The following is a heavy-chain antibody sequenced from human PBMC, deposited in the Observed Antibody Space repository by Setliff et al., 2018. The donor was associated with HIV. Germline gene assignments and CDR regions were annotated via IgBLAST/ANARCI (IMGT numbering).Heavy chain of an antibody. CDR2: IYYSGTN. CDR1: GGSMTRNY. CDR3: ARVRGDNFWSGSYSLPASDAFDV. J-gene: IGHJ3*01. D-gene: IGHD3-3*01. Sequence: SETLSLTCSVSGGSMTRNYWSWIMQPPGKGVEWIGYIYYSGTNNYNPSLKSRVTFSVDMSKTQVSLKLTPVTAADTAMYFCARVRGDNFWSGSYSLPASDAFDVWGQGTMVTVSS. V-gene: IGHV4-59*01.